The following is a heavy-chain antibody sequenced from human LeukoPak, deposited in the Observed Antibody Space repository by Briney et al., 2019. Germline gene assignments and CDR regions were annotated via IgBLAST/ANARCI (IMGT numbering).Heavy chain of an antibody. D-gene: IGHD3-22*01. CDR3: ARDSMIVVVNDAFDI. V-gene: IGHV3-30*02. Sequence: GGSLGLSCAASGFTFSTYGMHWVRQAPGKGLEWVAFIRYDGNNKYYADSVKGRFTISRDNSKNTLFLQMNSLRTEDTAVYYCARDSMIVVVNDAFDIWGQGTMVTVSS. CDR1: GFTFSTYG. J-gene: IGHJ3*02. CDR2: IRYDGNNK.